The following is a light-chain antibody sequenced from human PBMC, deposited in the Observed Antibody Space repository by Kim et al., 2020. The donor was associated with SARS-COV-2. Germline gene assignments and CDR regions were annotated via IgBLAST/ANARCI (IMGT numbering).Light chain of an antibody. CDR2: YDS. Sequence: SYELTQPPSVSVAPGKTARITCGGNNIGSKSVHWYQQKPGQAPVLVIYYDSDRPSGIPERFSGSNSGNTATLTISRVEAGDEADYYCQAWDCSSDHRVFG. J-gene: IGLJ3*02. CDR1: NIGSKS. CDR3: QAWDCSSDHRV. V-gene: IGLV3-21*04.